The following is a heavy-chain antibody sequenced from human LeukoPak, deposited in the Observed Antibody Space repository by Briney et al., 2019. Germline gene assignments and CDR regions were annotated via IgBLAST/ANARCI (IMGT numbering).Heavy chain of an antibody. V-gene: IGHV4-34*01. CDR3: ASVEYYDFWSGWANPAYFDY. J-gene: IGHJ4*02. CDR1: GGSLSAYY. CDR2: IYYSGST. Sequence: SETLSLTCAVYGGSLSAYYWTWIRQPPGKGLERIGSIYYSGSTYYNPSLKSRVTISVDTSKNQFSLKLSSVTAADTAVYYCASVEYYDFWSGWANPAYFDYWGQGTLVTVSS. D-gene: IGHD3-3*01.